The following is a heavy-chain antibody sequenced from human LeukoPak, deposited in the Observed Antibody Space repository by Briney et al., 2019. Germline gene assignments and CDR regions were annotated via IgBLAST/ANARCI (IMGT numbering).Heavy chain of an antibody. D-gene: IGHD3-10*01. Sequence: SETLSLTCVVSGYSIRSGYFWGWIRPPPGKGLEWIGSIYQSGSTYYNPSLKSRVTISVDTSKNQFSLRLRSVTAADTAVYYCARLRTTERGAGNYFDYWGQGTLVTVSS. CDR2: IYQSGST. CDR1: GYSIRSGYF. J-gene: IGHJ4*02. V-gene: IGHV4-38-2*01. CDR3: ARLRTTERGAGNYFDY.